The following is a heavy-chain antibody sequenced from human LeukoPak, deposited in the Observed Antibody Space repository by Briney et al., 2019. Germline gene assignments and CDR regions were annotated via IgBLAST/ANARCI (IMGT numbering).Heavy chain of an antibody. CDR2: INHNGNVN. Sequence: GGSLRLSCAASGFTFSSYWMNWARQAPGKGLEWVASINHNGNVNYYVDSVKGRFTISRDNAKNSLYLQMSNLRAEDTAVHFCARGGGLDVWGQGATVTVSS. CDR1: GFTFSSYW. J-gene: IGHJ6*02. V-gene: IGHV3-7*03. CDR3: ARGGGLDV. D-gene: IGHD3-16*01.